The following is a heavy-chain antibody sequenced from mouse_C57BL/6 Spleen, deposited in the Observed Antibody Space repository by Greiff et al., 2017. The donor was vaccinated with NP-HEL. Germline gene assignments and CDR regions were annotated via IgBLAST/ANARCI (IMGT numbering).Heavy chain of an antibody. D-gene: IGHD1-1*01. CDR1: GFTFSDYG. V-gene: IGHV5-17*01. CDR3: ARRTTVVAPYAMDY. J-gene: IGHJ4*01. Sequence: EVQGVESGGGLVKPGGSLKLSCAASGFTFSDYGMHWVRQAPEKGLEWVAYISSGSSTIYYADTVKGRFTISRDNAKNTLFLQMTSLRSEDTAMYYCARRTTVVAPYAMDYWGQGTSVTVSS. CDR2: ISSGSSTI.